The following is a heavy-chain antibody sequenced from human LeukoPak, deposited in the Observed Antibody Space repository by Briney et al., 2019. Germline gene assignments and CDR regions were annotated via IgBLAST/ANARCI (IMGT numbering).Heavy chain of an antibody. V-gene: IGHV3-20*04. CDR2: INWNGGST. Sequence: QSGGTLRLSCAASGFTFSSYGMSWVRQAPGKGLEWVSGINWNGGSTGYADSVKGRFTISRDNAKNSLYLQMNSLRAEDTALYYCARAVGYYDSSGSYWGQGTLVTVSS. CDR3: ARAVGYYDSSGSY. D-gene: IGHD3-22*01. J-gene: IGHJ4*02. CDR1: GFTFSSYG.